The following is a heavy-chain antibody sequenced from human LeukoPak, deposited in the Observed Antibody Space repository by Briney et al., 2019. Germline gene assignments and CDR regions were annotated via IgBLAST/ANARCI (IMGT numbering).Heavy chain of an antibody. CDR1: GVSISSGSYY. D-gene: IGHD1-1*01. V-gene: IGHV4-61*02. Sequence: PSETLSLTCTVSGVSISSGSYYWSWIRQPAGKGLEWIGRIYTSGSTNYNPSLKSRVTISVDTSKNQFSLKLSSVTAADTAVYYCARVVERPYYFDYWGQGTLVTVSS. CDR2: IYTSGST. CDR3: ARVVERPYYFDY. J-gene: IGHJ4*02.